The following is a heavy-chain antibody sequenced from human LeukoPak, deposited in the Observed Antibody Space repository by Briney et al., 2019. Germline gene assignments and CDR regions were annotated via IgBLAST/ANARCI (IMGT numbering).Heavy chain of an antibody. Sequence: PGGSLRLSCTVSGFTVSSNSMSWVRQAPGKGLEWVSSISGSGGTTYSADSVKGRFTISRDNTKNTLYLQMNSLRADDTAVYYCAKASRRHCGSTVCYTLDYWGQGTLVTVSS. D-gene: IGHD2-2*02. V-gene: IGHV3-23*01. CDR2: ISGSGGTT. CDR3: AKASRRHCGSTVCYTLDY. CDR1: GFTVSSNS. J-gene: IGHJ4*02.